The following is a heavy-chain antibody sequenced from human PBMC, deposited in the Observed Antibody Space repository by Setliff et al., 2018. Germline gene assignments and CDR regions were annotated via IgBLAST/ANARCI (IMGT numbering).Heavy chain of an antibody. J-gene: IGHJ6*02. CDR2: IIPIFGTA. Sequence: GASVKVSCKASGGTFSSYAISWVRQAPGQGLEWMGGIIPIFGTANYAQKFQGRVTITADESTSTAYMELSSLRSEDTAVYYCARDPRGLVPAAIEGSYYYYGMDVWGQGTTVTVSS. V-gene: IGHV1-69*13. CDR1: GGTFSSYA. CDR3: ARDPRGLVPAAIEGSYYYYGMDV. D-gene: IGHD2-2*02.